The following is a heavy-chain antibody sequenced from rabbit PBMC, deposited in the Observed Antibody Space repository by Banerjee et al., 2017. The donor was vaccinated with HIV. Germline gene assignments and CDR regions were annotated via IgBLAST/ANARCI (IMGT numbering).Heavy chain of an antibody. CDR3: ARGDGYWGGYGWDL. CDR2: IEPGNGFI. V-gene: IGHV1S45*01. Sequence: QEQLKETGGGLVTPGGTLTLTCKASGIDLSSYSYMCWVRQAPGKGLEWIGCIEPGNGFIYYASWAKGRFTISKASSTTVTLQMTSLTAADTATYFCARGDGYWGGYGWDLWGPGTLVT. CDR1: GIDLSSYSY. D-gene: IGHD6-1*01. J-gene: IGHJ4*01.